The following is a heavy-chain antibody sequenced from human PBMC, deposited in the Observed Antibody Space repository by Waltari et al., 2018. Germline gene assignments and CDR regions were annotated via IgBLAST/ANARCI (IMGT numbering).Heavy chain of an antibody. V-gene: IGHV4-4*08. J-gene: IGHJ3*02. CDR3: ARYCNSNSCYWDAFDI. D-gene: IGHD2-2*01. CDR2: IYNSGNS. CDR1: GGSVSSYS. Sequence: QLKLQESGPGLVKPSETLSLTCTVPGGSVSSYSWSWIRQSPGKGLEWIGYIYNSGNSDYNPSLESRVTMSIDTSKNQFSLRLSSVTAADTAVYYCARYCNSNSCYWDAFDIWGQGTMVTVSS.